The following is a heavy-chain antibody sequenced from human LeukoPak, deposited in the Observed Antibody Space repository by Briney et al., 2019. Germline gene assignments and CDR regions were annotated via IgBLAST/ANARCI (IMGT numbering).Heavy chain of an antibody. CDR1: GGTFSSYA. V-gene: IGHV1-69*05. Sequence: VASVKVSCKASGGTFSSYAISWVRQAPGQGLEWMGGIIPIFGTANYAQKFQGRVTMTTDTSTSTAYMELRSLRSDDTAVYYCARDGSGSYYNVNYYGMDVWGKGTTVTVSS. J-gene: IGHJ6*04. CDR2: IIPIFGTA. CDR3: ARDGSGSYYNVNYYGMDV. D-gene: IGHD3-10*01.